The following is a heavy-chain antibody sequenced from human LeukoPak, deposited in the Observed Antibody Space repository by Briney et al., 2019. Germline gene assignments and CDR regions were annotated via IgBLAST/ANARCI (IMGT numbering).Heavy chain of an antibody. J-gene: IGHJ5*02. D-gene: IGHD2/OR15-2a*01. CDR1: GFTFSGYV. CDR3: AKDHDHENQWFDP. CDR2: INKNGGET. Sequence: PGESLRLSCAASGFTFSGYVMSWGRQAPGKGLEWVSTINKNGGETYYADSVKGRFTISRDNSRNTLYLQMNSLRAEDTAVYYCAKDHDHENQWFDPWGQGTLVTVSS. V-gene: IGHV3-23*01.